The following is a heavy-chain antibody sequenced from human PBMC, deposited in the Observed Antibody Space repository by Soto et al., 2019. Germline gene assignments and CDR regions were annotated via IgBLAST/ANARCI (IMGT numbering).Heavy chain of an antibody. CDR3: ARAGTTVVTWYFDY. D-gene: IGHD4-17*01. CDR2: ISSSSSYI. CDR1: GFTVSGNY. V-gene: IGHV3-21*01. Sequence: EVHLVESGGGLIQPGGSLRLSCAGSGFTVSGNYMSWVRRAPGKGLEWVSSISSSSSYIYYADSVKGRFTISRDNAKNSLYLQMNSLRAEDTAVYYCARAGTTVVTWYFDYWGQGTLVTVSS. J-gene: IGHJ4*02.